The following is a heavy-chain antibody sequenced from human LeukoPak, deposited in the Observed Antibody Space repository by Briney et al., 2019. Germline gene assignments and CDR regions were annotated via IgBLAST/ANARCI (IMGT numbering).Heavy chain of an antibody. CDR3: ARAGVVVPAAMGMGYYYYMDV. CDR1: GFTFSSYE. D-gene: IGHD2-2*01. V-gene: IGHV3-48*03. Sequence: PGGSLRLSCAASGFTFSSYEMNWVRQAPGKGLEWVSYISSSGSTIYYADSVKGRFTISRYNAKNSLYLQMNSLRAEDTAVYYCARAGVVVPAAMGMGYYYYMDVWGKGTTVTISS. J-gene: IGHJ6*03. CDR2: ISSSGSTI.